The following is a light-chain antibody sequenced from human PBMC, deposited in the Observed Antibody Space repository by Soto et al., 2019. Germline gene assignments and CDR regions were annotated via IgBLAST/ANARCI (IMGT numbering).Light chain of an antibody. CDR2: GAS. CDR3: QQHDSSPWM. J-gene: IGKJ1*01. Sequence: EIVLTQSPGTLSLSPGERATLSCRASQSVSSNKLAWYQQKPGQAPRLLIYGASGRATGIPDRFSGSGSGTDFTLTISRLEPEDFAVYYCQQHDSSPWMFGQGTKVDIK. V-gene: IGKV3-20*01. CDR1: QSVSSNK.